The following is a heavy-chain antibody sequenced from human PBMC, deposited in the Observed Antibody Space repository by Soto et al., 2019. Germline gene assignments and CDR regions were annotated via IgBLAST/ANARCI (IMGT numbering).Heavy chain of an antibody. D-gene: IGHD1-26*01. CDR1: RGSIYSDL. Sequence: PSETLSLTCTVSRGSIYSDLWTWIRQPPGKGQEWIGDIYHSGSTNYNPSLKSRVTISIDTSQRQFSLKLTSVTAADTAVYYCARTPVGRHFVYWAQRVLVTVSA. CDR3: ARTPVGRHFVY. J-gene: IGHJ4*02. CDR2: IYHSGST. V-gene: IGHV4-4*09.